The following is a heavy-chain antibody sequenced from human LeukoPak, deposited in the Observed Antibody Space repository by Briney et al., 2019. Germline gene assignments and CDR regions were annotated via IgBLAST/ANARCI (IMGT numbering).Heavy chain of an antibody. CDR2: TNHSGST. V-gene: IGHV4-34*01. J-gene: IGHJ4*02. D-gene: IGHD2-15*01. CDR3: ARLGYCSGGSCSDRLFHFDY. CDR1: GGSFSGYY. Sequence: SETLSLTCAVYGGSFSGYYWSWIRQPPGRGLEWIGETNHSGSTNYSPSLKSRVTISVDTSKNQFSLKLSSVTAADTAVYYCARLGYCSGGSCSDRLFHFDYWGQGTLVTVSS.